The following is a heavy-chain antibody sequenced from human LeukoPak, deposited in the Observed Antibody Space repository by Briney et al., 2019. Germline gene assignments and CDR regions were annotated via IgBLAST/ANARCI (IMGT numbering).Heavy chain of an antibody. CDR3: ARGLTRGYYYGSGSYLAMGY. CDR1: GVSFSGYY. D-gene: IGHD3-10*01. J-gene: IGHJ4*02. Sequence: SETLSLTCAVYGVSFSGYYWSWIRQPPGKGLEWIGEINHSGSTNYNPSLKSRVTISVDTSKNQFSLKLSSVTAADTAVYYCARGLTRGYYYGSGSYLAMGYWGQGTLVTVSS. V-gene: IGHV4-34*01. CDR2: INHSGST.